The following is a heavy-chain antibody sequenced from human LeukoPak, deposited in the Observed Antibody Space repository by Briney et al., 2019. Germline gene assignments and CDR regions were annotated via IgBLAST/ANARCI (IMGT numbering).Heavy chain of an antibody. D-gene: IGHD3-10*01. Sequence: GGSLRLSCAASGFTFSRYGMHWVRQAPGKGLEWVADIWYDGSKKYYADSVKGRFTISRDNSKNTLYLQIISLRAEDTAVYYCARGFGELSLGFDYWGQGTLATVSS. CDR2: IWYDGSKK. J-gene: IGHJ4*02. CDR1: GFTFSRYG. CDR3: ARGFGELSLGFDY. V-gene: IGHV3-33*01.